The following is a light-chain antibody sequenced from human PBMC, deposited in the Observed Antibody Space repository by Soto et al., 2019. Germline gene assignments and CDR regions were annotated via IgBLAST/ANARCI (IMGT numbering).Light chain of an antibody. CDR2: GAF. J-gene: IGKJ5*01. Sequence: EIVLTQSPATLSLSPGERATLSCRASQSVSSYLAWYQQKPGQAPRLLIYGAFNRATGIPARFSGSGSGTDFTLTISSLEPEDSAVYYCQQRSNWVTFGQGTRLEIK. CDR1: QSVSSY. CDR3: QQRSNWVT. V-gene: IGKV3-11*01.